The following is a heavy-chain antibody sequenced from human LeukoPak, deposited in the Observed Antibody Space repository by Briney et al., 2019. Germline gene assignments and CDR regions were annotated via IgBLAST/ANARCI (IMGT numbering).Heavy chain of an antibody. V-gene: IGHV4-38-2*02. J-gene: IGHJ6*03. CDR2: IYHSGIT. CDR1: GYSIRSGFY. D-gene: IGHD3-10*01. CDR3: AKSGVVWFGEFSPKRCHYMDV. Sequence: PSETLSLTCTVSGYSIRSGFYWGWIRQPPGKGLEWIGNIYHSGITYYTPSLKSRVTISVDTSKNQFYLKLSSVTAADTAVYYCAKSGVVWFGEFSPKRCHYMDVWGKGTTVTVSS.